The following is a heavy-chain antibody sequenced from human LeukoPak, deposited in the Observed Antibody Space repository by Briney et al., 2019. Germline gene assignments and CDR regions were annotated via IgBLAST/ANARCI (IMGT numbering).Heavy chain of an antibody. J-gene: IGHJ4*02. Sequence: GSLRLSCAASGSTFSSYAMSWVRQAPGKGLEWVSAISGSGGSTYYADSVKGRFTISRDNSKNTLYLQMNSLRAEDTAVYYCAKVQGGRITIFGVVSDYWGQGTLVTVSS. CDR3: AKVQGGRITIFGVVSDY. CDR1: GSTFSSYA. D-gene: IGHD3-3*01. CDR2: ISGSGGST. V-gene: IGHV3-23*01.